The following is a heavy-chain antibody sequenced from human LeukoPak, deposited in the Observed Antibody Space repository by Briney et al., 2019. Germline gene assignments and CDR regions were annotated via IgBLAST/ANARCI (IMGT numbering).Heavy chain of an antibody. D-gene: IGHD4-23*01. V-gene: IGHV1-69*05. J-gene: IGHJ5*02. CDR3: ASTRLDSMVVTQGNWFDP. Sequence: ASVKVSCKASGGTFSSYAISWVRQAPGQGLEWMGGIIPIFGTANYAQKFQGRVTITTDEFTSTAYMELSSLRSEDTAVYYCASTRLDSMVVTQGNWFDPWGQGTLVTVSS. CDR1: GGTFSSYA. CDR2: IIPIFGTA.